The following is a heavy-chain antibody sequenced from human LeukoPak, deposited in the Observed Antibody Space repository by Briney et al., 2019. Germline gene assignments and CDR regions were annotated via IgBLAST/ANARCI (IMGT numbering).Heavy chain of an antibody. Sequence: ASVKVSCKASGGTFSSYAISWVRQAPGQGLEWMGGIIPIFGTANYAQKFQGRVTITADESTSTAYMELRSLRSDDTAVYYCARQYIRKGTTGTTALDYWGQGTLVTVSS. CDR3: ARQYIRKGTTGTTALDY. CDR1: GGTFSSYA. CDR2: IIPIFGTA. J-gene: IGHJ4*02. D-gene: IGHD1-1*01. V-gene: IGHV1-69*13.